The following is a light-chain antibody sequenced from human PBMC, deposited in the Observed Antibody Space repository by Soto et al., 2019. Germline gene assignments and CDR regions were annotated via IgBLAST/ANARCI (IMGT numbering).Light chain of an antibody. CDR2: DNN. J-gene: IGLJ3*02. CDR1: SSNIGNNY. CDR3: GTWDSSLSAVV. Sequence: QSVLTQPPSVSAAPGQKVTISCSGSSSNIGNNYVSWYQQLPGTAPKLLTYDNNKRPPGIPDRFSGSKSGTSATLGITGLQTGDEADYYCGTWDSSLSAVVFGGGTKVTVL. V-gene: IGLV1-51*01.